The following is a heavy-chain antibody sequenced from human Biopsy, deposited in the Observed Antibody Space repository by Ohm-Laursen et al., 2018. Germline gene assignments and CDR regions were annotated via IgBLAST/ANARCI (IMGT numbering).Heavy chain of an antibody. CDR2: ISPKNGNT. D-gene: IGHD2-21*02. CDR3: ARVVSLCGGDCYSLDS. CDR1: GYTFINNG. Sequence: ASVKASCKSSGYTFINNGISWVRQAPGQGLEWMGWISPKNGNTYFTQHFQDRITMTTDTSMTTAYMELKSLRSDDTAVYYCARVVSLCGGDCYSLDSWGQGTLVTVSS. V-gene: IGHV1-18*01. J-gene: IGHJ5*01.